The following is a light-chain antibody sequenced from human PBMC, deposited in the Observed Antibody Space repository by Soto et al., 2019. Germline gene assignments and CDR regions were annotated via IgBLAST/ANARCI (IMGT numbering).Light chain of an antibody. J-gene: IGKJ1*01. V-gene: IGKV3-20*01. CDR1: QSVSSSH. Sequence: EIVLTQSPGTLSLSPGERANLSCRTSQSVSSSHLVWYQQKPGQPPRLLIYGASSRATDISDRFSGSGSGTDFTLTISRLEPEDFAVYYCQQCCISPPTFGQGTKVEIK. CDR3: QQCCISPPT. CDR2: GAS.